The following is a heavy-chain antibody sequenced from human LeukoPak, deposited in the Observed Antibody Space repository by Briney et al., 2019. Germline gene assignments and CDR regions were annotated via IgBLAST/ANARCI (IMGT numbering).Heavy chain of an antibody. CDR2: IYYSGTT. CDR3: ARLVPPGGGDCTGSNCHTVYYFDY. CDR1: GGSITSSSSY. J-gene: IGHJ4*02. D-gene: IGHD2-15*01. Sequence: SQTLSLTFPVSGGSITSSSSYWGWIRQPPGKGLEWIGTIYYSGTTCYNPSLKSRVTISIDAAKNQFSLMLTSVTAADTAVYYCARLVPPGGGDCTGSNCHTVYYFDYWGQGTLVTVSS. V-gene: IGHV4-39*01.